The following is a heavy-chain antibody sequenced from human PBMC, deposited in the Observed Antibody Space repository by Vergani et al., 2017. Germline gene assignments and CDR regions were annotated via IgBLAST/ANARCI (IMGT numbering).Heavy chain of an antibody. Sequence: EVQLLESGGGLVQPGGSLRLSCAASGFTFSSYAMNWVRQAPGKGLEWVSSISSSSSYIYYADSVKGRFTISRDNAKNSLYLQMNSLRAEDTAVYYCARDVGDGYNYVRLVYGMDVWGQGP. J-gene: IGHJ6*02. CDR2: ISSSSSYI. CDR3: ARDVGDGYNYVRLVYGMDV. V-gene: IGHV3-21*01. CDR1: GFTFSSYA. D-gene: IGHD5-24*01.